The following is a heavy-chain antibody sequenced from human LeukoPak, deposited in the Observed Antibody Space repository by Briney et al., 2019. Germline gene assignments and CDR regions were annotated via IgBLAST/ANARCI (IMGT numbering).Heavy chain of an antibody. CDR3: ARYRRAVVPYYYYYGMDV. Sequence: PGGSLRLSCAASGFTFSSYGMHWVRQAPGKGLEWVAVIWYDGSNKYYADSVKGRFTISRDNSKNTLYLQMNSLRAEDTAVYYCARYRRAVVPYYYYYGMDVWGQGTTVTVSS. CDR1: GFTFSSYG. D-gene: IGHD4-23*01. CDR2: IWYDGSNK. V-gene: IGHV3-33*08. J-gene: IGHJ6*02.